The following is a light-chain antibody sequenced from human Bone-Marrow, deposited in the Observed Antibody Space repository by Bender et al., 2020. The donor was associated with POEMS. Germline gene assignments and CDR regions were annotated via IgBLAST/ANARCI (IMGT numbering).Light chain of an antibody. CDR1: NTDVGSLNR. Sequence: QSALAQPASVSGSPGQSITISCTGTNTDVGSLNRVSWYQQHPGRAPKLMIYEDNKRPSGISNRFSGSRSGDTASLAITGLQSDVEAIYFCVAWDASLNGWVFGGGTQLTVL. CDR3: VAWDASLNGWV. CDR2: EDN. V-gene: IGLV2-14*02. J-gene: IGLJ3*02.